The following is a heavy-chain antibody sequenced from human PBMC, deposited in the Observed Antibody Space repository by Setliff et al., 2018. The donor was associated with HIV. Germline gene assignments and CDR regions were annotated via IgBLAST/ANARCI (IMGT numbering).Heavy chain of an antibody. CDR2: TSGSSNHT. D-gene: IGHD1-26*01. CDR3: VRDKALGAFSPFDL. J-gene: IGHJ5*02. V-gene: IGHV3-21*01. Sequence: GGSLRLSCVASGFTFGTYTMNWVRQTPGKGLEWVASTSGSSNHTYYGDSLKGRFAISRDNAKKSLFLQMNGLKIEDTAVYYCVRDKALGAFSPFDLWGQGTRVTVSS. CDR1: GFTFGTYT.